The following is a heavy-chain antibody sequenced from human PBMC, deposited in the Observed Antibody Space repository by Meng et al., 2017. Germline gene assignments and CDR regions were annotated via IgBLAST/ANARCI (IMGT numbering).Heavy chain of an antibody. V-gene: IGHV1-8*01. CDR1: ANLFTSYD. J-gene: IGHJ4*02. Sequence: QGQLLQPGSEMTQLGASVTFSCNPSANLFTSYDINWIRQAPGQGLEWMGWVNPINGKTGYAQKFQGRLTMTRDTSIRTAYMELSSLKSEDTAIYYCARGGDYSSWDYWGQGTLVTVSS. D-gene: IGHD4-11*01. CDR2: VNPINGKT. CDR3: ARGGDYSSWDY.